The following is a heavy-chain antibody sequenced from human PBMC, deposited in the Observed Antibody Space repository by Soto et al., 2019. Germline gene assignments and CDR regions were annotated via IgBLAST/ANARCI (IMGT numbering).Heavy chain of an antibody. CDR1: GFTFSIYA. CDR2: ISGSGGST. CDR3: AKSLEMHKIGDEY. J-gene: IGHJ4*02. D-gene: IGHD2-21*01. Sequence: LRLSCSASGFTFSIYAMSWVRQAPGKGLEWVSAISGSGGSTYYADSVKGRFTISRDNSKNTLYLQMNSLRAEDTAVYYCAKSLEMHKIGDEYWGQGTLVNVSS. V-gene: IGHV3-23*01.